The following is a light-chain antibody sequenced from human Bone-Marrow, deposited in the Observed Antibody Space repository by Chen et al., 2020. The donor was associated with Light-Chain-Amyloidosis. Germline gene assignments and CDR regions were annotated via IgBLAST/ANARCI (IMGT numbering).Light chain of an antibody. CDR2: RDT. V-gene: IGLV3-25*03. J-gene: IGLJ2*01. Sequence: SYELPQPSSVSVSPGKTARITCAGDDLPTKYAYWYQQKPGQAPVLVIHRDTERPSGISERFSGSSSGTTATFTISGVQAEDEADYHCQSADSSGTYEVIFGGGTKLTVL. CDR1: DLPTKY. CDR3: QSADSSGTYEVI.